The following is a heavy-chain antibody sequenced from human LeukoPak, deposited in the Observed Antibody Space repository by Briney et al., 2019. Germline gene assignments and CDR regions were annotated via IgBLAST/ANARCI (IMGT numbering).Heavy chain of an antibody. Sequence: SQTLSLTCAISGDSVSSNSAAWNWIRQSPSRGLEWLGRTYYRSKWYNDYAVSVKSRITINPDPSKNQFSLQLNSVTPEDTAVYYCARDFTYYYDSSGYYYVFGWFDPWGQGTLVTVSS. V-gene: IGHV6-1*01. CDR3: ARDFTYYYDSSGYYYVFGWFDP. J-gene: IGHJ5*02. CDR1: GDSVSSNSAA. CDR2: TYYRSKWYN. D-gene: IGHD3-22*01.